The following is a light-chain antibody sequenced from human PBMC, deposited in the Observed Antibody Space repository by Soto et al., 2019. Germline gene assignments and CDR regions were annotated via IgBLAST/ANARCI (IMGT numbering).Light chain of an antibody. CDR3: KQRYSTPIS. J-gene: IGKJ5*01. Sequence: DIRMTPSPSSLSASVGDTVNITFLASQSISSHLNWYHQTPGKAPNLLMYTASNLQSGVPSRFSGSGSGTDFTLTISSLQPEDFATYYCKQRYSTPISFGQGTRLEIK. V-gene: IGKV1-39*01. CDR2: TAS. CDR1: QSISSH.